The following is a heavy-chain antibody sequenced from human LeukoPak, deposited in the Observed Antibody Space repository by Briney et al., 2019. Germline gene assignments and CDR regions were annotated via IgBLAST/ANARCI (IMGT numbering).Heavy chain of an antibody. CDR2: ISAYNGNT. CDR1: GYTFTSYG. J-gene: IGHJ3*02. Sequence: GASVKVSCKASGYTFTSYGISWVRQAPGQGLEWMRWISAYNGNTNYAQKLQGRVTMTTDTSTSTAYMELRSLRSDDTAVYYCATANRYCTNGVCYAGAFDIWGQGTMVTVSS. V-gene: IGHV1-18*01. CDR3: ATANRYCTNGVCYAGAFDI. D-gene: IGHD2-8*01.